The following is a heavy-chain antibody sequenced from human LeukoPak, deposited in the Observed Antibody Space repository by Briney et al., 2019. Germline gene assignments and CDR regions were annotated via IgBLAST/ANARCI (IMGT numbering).Heavy chain of an antibody. CDR1: GYSFTSYW. CDR2: IYPGDSDT. J-gene: IGHJ5*02. CDR3: ARHRRYSSSSGGFDP. V-gene: IGHV5-51*01. D-gene: IGHD6-6*01. Sequence: GESLKISCKASGYSFTSYWIGWVRQMPGKGLEWMGIIYPGDSDTRYSPSFQGQVTISADKSIGTAYLQWSSLKASDTAMYYCARHRRYSSSSGGFDPWGQGTLVTVSS.